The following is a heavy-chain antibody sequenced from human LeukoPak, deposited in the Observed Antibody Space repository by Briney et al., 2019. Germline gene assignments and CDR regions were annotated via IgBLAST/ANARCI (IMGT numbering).Heavy chain of an antibody. Sequence: PGGSLRLSCAASGFTFNTYSMNWVRQAPGKGLEWVAVISYDGSNKYYADSVKGRFTISRDNSKNTLYLQMNSLRAEDTAVYYCAKDPRAIAAAVIDYWGQGTLVTVSS. D-gene: IGHD6-13*01. J-gene: IGHJ4*02. V-gene: IGHV3-30*18. CDR2: ISYDGSNK. CDR1: GFTFNTYS. CDR3: AKDPRAIAAAVIDY.